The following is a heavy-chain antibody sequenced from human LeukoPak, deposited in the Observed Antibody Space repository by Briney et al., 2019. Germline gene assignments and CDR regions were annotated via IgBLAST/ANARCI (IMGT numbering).Heavy chain of an antibody. J-gene: IGHJ4*02. CDR1: GYTFTSYV. D-gene: IGHD7-27*01. CDR3: ARDLSSTSNWELDY. CDR2: INPNSGGT. V-gene: IGHV1-2*06. Sequence: ASVKVSCKASGYTFTSYVISWVRQAPGQGLEWMGRINPNSGGTEYPPNFQGRVTMTRDTSISATYMELNSLTSDDTAVYYCARDLSSTSNWELDYWGQGTLVTVSS.